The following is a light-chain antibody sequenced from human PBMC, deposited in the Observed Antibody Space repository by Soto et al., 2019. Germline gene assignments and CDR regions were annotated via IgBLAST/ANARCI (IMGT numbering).Light chain of an antibody. J-gene: IGKJ4*01. Sequence: EIVLTQSPATLSLSPGERATLSCRASQSVSSSLAWYQQKPCQAPRLLIYDASNRATGITARFSGSGSGTDFTLTITSLEPEDFAVYYCQQRRKWPLTFGGGTKVEIK. V-gene: IGKV3-11*01. CDR2: DAS. CDR1: QSVSSS. CDR3: QQRRKWPLT.